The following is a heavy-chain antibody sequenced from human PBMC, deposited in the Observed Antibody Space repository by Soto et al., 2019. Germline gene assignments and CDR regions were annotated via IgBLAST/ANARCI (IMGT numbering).Heavy chain of an antibody. CDR2: INPSGGST. V-gene: IGHV1-46*03. J-gene: IGHJ5*02. D-gene: IGHD2-2*01. CDR1: GYTFTSYY. Sequence: ASVNVSCKASGYTFTSYYMHWVRQAPGQGLEWMGIINPSGGSTSYAQKFRGRVTMTRDTSTSTVYMELSSLRSEDTAVYYCARGGDVVVPDSGSGFDPWGHGTLVTVSS. CDR3: ARGGDVVVPDSGSGFDP.